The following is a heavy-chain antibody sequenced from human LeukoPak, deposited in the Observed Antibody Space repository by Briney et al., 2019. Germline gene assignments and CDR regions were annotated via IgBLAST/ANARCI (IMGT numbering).Heavy chain of an antibody. D-gene: IGHD4-17*01. CDR2: FDPEDGET. CDR1: GYTFSNYG. V-gene: IGHV1-24*01. J-gene: IGHJ4*02. Sequence: ASVKVSCKASGYTFSNYGMSWVRQAPRKGLEWMGGFDPEDGETIYAQKFQGRVTMTEDTSTDTAYMELSSLRSEDTAVYYCATDRYYGDYFDYWGQGTLVTVSS. CDR3: ATDRYYGDYFDY.